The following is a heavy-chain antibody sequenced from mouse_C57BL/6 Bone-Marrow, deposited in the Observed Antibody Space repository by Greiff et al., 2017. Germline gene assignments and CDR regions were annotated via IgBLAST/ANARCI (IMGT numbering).Heavy chain of an antibody. D-gene: IGHD4-1*01. CDR1: GYTFTSYW. V-gene: IGHV1-5*01. Sequence: EVKVEESGTVLARPGASVKMSCKTSGYTFTSYWMHWVKQRPGQGLEWIGAIYPGNSDTSYNQKFKGKAKLTAVTSASTAYMELSSLTNEDSAVYYCTKPKLGRGMDYWGQGTSVTVSS. CDR2: IYPGNSDT. CDR3: TKPKLGRGMDY. J-gene: IGHJ4*01.